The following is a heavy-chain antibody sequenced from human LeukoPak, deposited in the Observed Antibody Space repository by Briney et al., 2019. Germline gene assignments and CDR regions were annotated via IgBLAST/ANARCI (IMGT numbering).Heavy chain of an antibody. CDR2: INHSGST. D-gene: IGHD6-13*01. CDR3: ARARMAADGPFDY. J-gene: IGHJ4*02. Sequence: SETLSLTCAVYGGSFSGYYWSWIRQPPGKGLEWIGEINHSGSTNYSPSLKSRVTISVDTSKNQFSLKLSSVTAADTAVYYCARARMAADGPFDYWGQGTLVTVSS. CDR1: GGSFSGYY. V-gene: IGHV4-34*01.